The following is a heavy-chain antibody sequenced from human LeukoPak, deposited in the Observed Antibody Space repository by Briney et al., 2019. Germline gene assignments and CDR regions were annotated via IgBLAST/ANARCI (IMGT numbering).Heavy chain of an antibody. V-gene: IGHV1-2*02. Sequence: ASVKVSCKASGYAFTGYYMHWVRQAPGQGLEWMGWISPNSGGTNYAQKFQGRVTMTRDTSISTAYMELSRLRSGDTAVYYCARGHMVRGVMGYYYYMDVWGKGTTVTVSS. CDR2: ISPNSGGT. CDR3: ARGHMVRGVMGYYYYMDV. CDR1: GYAFTGYY. D-gene: IGHD3-10*01. J-gene: IGHJ6*03.